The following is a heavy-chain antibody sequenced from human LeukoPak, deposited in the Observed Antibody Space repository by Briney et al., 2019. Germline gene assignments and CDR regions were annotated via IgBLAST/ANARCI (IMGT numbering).Heavy chain of an antibody. Sequence: GGSLRLSCAASGFTFSTYAMSWVRQAPGKGLEWVSSISRSGGSTYYADSVKGRFTISRDNSKDTLYLQMNRLRAEDTAIYYCAKGQDYGDYILGYYFDYWGQGTLVTVSS. V-gene: IGHV3-23*01. CDR1: GFTFSTYA. D-gene: IGHD4-17*01. J-gene: IGHJ4*02. CDR2: ISRSGGST. CDR3: AKGQDYGDYILGYYFDY.